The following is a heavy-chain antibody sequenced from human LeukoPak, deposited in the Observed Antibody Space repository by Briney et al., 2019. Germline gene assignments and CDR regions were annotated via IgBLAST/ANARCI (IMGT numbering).Heavy chain of an antibody. Sequence: QPGGSLRLSCAASGFTFSSYAMSWVRQAPGKGLEWVAVISYDGSNKYYADSVKGRFTISRDNSKNTLYLQMNSLRAEDTAVYYCAKDRVRTWLLETSDYWGQGTLVTVSS. J-gene: IGHJ4*02. CDR3: AKDRVRTWLLETSDY. CDR1: GFTFSSYA. CDR2: ISYDGSNK. V-gene: IGHV3-30-3*01. D-gene: IGHD2-15*01.